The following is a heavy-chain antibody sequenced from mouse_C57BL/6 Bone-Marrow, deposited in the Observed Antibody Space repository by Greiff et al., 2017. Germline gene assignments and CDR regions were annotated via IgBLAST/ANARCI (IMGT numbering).Heavy chain of an antibody. Sequence: QVQLQQPGAELVKPGASVKVSCKASGYTFTSYWMHWVKQRPGQGLEWIGRIHPSDSDTNYNQKFKGKATLTVDKSSSTAYRQLSSLTSEDSAVYCCAIGYDVAWFAYWGQGTLVTVSA. J-gene: IGHJ3*01. D-gene: IGHD2-2*01. CDR2: IHPSDSDT. V-gene: IGHV1-74*01. CDR3: AIGYDVAWFAY. CDR1: GYTFTSYW.